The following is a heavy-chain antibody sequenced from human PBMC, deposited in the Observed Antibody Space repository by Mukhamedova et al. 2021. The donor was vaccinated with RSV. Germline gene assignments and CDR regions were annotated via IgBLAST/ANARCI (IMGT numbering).Heavy chain of an antibody. CDR2: IKQDGSEK. V-gene: IGHV3-7*01. J-gene: IGHJ4*02. CDR3: ARPPGYYYDSSCPYYFDY. D-gene: IGHD3-22*01. Sequence: GKGLEWVANIKQDGSEKYYVDSVKGRFTISRDNAKNSLYLQMNSLRAEDTAVYYCARPPGYYYDSSCPYYFDYWGQGTLVTVSS.